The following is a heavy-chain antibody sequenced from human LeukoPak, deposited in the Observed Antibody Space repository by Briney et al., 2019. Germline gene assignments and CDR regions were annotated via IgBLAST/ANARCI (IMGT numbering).Heavy chain of an antibody. CDR3: ARDYDSSGYKDY. J-gene: IGHJ4*02. D-gene: IGHD3-22*01. CDR1: GFTFSSYE. CDR2: ISSSGSTI. Sequence: GGSLRLSCAASGFTFSSYEMNWVRQAPGKGLEWVSYISSSGSTIYYADSVKGRFTISRDNAKNSLYLQMNSLRAEDTATYYCARDYDSSGYKDYWGQGTLVTVSS. V-gene: IGHV3-48*03.